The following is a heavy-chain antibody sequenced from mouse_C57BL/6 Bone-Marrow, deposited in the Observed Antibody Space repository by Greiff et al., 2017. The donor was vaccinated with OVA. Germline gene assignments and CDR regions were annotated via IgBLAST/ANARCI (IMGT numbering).Heavy chain of an antibody. D-gene: IGHD1-1*01. CDR2: IWRGGST. CDR1: GFSLTSYG. CDR3: AKNARIYYYFDY. J-gene: IGHJ2*01. V-gene: IGHV2-5*01. Sequence: VMLVESGPGLVQPSQSLSITCTVSGFSLTSYGVHWVRQSPGKGLEWLGVIWRGGSTDYNAAFMSRLSITKDNSKSQVFFKMNSLQADDTAIYYCAKNARIYYYFDYWGQGTTLTVSS.